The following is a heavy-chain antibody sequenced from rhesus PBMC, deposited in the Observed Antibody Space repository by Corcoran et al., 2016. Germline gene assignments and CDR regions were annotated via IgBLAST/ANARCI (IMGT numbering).Heavy chain of an antibody. CDR1: GFSLTTSGMG. Sequence: QVTLKESGPALVKPTQTLTLTCTFSGFSLTTSGMGVGWIRQPPGKALEWLALIYWDDDKRYSTSLKSRLTISKDTSKNQVVLTMTNMDPVDTATYYCARGGSEDDYGYYYTYFDYWGQGVLVTVSS. J-gene: IGHJ4*01. CDR2: IYWDDDK. D-gene: IGHD3-9*01. V-gene: IGHV2-174*01. CDR3: ARGGSEDDYGYYYTYFDY.